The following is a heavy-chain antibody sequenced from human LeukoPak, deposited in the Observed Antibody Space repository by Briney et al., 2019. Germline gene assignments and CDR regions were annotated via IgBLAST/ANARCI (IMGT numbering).Heavy chain of an antibody. CDR1: GFTFTNYW. Sequence: GGSLRLSCAVSGFTFTNYWMSWVRQAPGKGLEWVANIKDDGSGKNYMDSVKGRFTISRDNAKNSLYLQMNSLRVEDTAVYYCAKDPGFCTSTFCYTNYWGQGTMVTVSS. J-gene: IGHJ4*02. V-gene: IGHV3-7*04. D-gene: IGHD2-2*02. CDR2: IKDDGSGK. CDR3: AKDPGFCTSTFCYTNY.